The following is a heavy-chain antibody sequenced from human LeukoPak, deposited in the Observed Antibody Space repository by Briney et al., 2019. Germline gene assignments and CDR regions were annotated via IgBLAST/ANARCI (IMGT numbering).Heavy chain of an antibody. CDR3: ARVSGYDWESFFDY. V-gene: IGHV4-59*01. CDR1: GGSISSYY. Sequence: SETLSLTCTVSGGSISSYYWSWIRQPPGKGLEWIGYICYSGSTNYNPSLKSRVTISVDTSKNQFSLKLSSVIAADTAVYYCARVSGYDWESFFDYWGQGTLVTVSS. D-gene: IGHD5-12*01. J-gene: IGHJ4*02. CDR2: ICYSGST.